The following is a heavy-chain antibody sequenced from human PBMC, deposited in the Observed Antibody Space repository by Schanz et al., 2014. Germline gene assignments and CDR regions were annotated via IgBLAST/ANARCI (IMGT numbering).Heavy chain of an antibody. J-gene: IGHJ6*02. Sequence: EQLVESGGGLVKPGGSLRLSCEASGFTFSSYAMTWVRQAPGKGLEWVSSISHSGGSKYYADSVKGRFTISRDNSENTLYLQMNSLSADDTAVFYCAKGMGYCSGGTCYDYYYYGLDVWGQGTTVTVSS. CDR2: ISHSGGSK. V-gene: IGHV3-23*04. CDR3: AKGMGYCSGGTCYDYYYYGLDV. CDR1: GFTFSSYA. D-gene: IGHD2-15*01.